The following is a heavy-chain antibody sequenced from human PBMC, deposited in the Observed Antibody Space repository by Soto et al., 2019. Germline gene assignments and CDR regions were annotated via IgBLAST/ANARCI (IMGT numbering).Heavy chain of an antibody. CDR2: IRSKAYSGKP. V-gene: IGHV3-49*04. CDR1: GFTFCHYA. Sequence: SLTLFCPLSGFTFCHYAVNWVRQTPGNGLEWVGFIRSKAYSGKPEYVASVKGSFSISRDDSKTIAYLQMNSQKTEDTAVEYCGISFLSGPDYWGQGTLVTVSS. D-gene: IGHD3-3*01. J-gene: IGHJ4*02. CDR3: GISFLSGPDY.